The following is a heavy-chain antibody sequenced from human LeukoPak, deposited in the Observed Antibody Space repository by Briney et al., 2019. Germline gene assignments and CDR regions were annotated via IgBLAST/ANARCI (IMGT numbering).Heavy chain of an antibody. D-gene: IGHD3-3*01. CDR1: GFTFSSYS. V-gene: IGHV3-48*01. J-gene: IGHJ4*02. CDR3: ARGSKRFLEWLLYFDY. Sequence: GGSLRLSCAASGFTFSSYSRNWVRQAPGKGLEWVSYISSSSSTIYYADSVKGRFTISRDNAKNSLYLQMNSLRAEDTAVYYCARGSKRFLEWLLYFDYWGQGTLVTVSS. CDR2: ISSSSSTI.